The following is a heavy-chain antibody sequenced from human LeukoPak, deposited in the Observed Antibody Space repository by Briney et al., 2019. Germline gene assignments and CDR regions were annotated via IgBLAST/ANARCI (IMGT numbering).Heavy chain of an antibody. Sequence: PGGSLRLSWAASGFPFSSYSMTWVRQAPGKGLEWVSYIKYSSSTIFYAESVKGRFTISRDNAKNSLYLQMNSLRAEDTAVYYCAKDSSNIMGARLDYWGQGTLVTVSS. V-gene: IGHV3-48*04. J-gene: IGHJ4*02. CDR1: GFPFSSYS. CDR3: AKDSSNIMGARLDY. CDR2: IKYSSSTI. D-gene: IGHD1-26*01.